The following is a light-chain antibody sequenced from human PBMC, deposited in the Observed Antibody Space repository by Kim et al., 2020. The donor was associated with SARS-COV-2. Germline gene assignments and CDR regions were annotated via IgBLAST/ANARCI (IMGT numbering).Light chain of an antibody. CDR2: SNN. CDR3: GAWGDSLNGWV. Sequence: QSVTIAWYGSSSNTGSNSVYWYQQLPGTAPQLLIYSNNQRPSGVSERFFGSNSGTSASLAISVLQSEDEADYYWGAWGDSLNGWVFGGGTQLTVL. J-gene: IGLJ3*02. V-gene: IGLV1-44*01. CDR1: SSNTGSNS.